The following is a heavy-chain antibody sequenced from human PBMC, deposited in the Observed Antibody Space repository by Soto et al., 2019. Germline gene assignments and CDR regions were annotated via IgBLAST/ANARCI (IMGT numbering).Heavy chain of an antibody. D-gene: IGHD5-12*01. CDR2: TYYRSQLYN. Sequence: SRGLEWLGRTYYRSQLYNDYAVSVKSRITINPDTSKNQFSLQLNSVTPEDTAVYYCARDAIGYDYVVSASWLHGSLVIVFS. J-gene: IGHJ5*01. V-gene: IGHV6-1*01. CDR3: ARDAIGYDYVVSAS.